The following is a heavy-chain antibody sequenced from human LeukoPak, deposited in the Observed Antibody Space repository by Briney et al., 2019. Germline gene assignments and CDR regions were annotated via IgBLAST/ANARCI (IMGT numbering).Heavy chain of an antibody. CDR1: GFTFSRYN. D-gene: IGHD6-19*01. V-gene: IGHV3-21*01. CDR3: ARDAQWLVPEGYYYYMDV. CDR2: ISGRSNHI. J-gene: IGHJ6*03. Sequence: PGGSLRLSCSGSGFTFSRYNLNWFRQPPGEGLERVSSISGRSNHIFYADSVKGRFTISRDNAKNSLYLQMNSLGAEDTAVYYCARDAQWLVPEGYYYYMDVWGKGTTVTVSS.